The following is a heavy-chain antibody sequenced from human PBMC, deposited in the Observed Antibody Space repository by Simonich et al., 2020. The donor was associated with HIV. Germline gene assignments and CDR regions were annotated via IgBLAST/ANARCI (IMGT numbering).Heavy chain of an antibody. CDR2: CNHSGTT. Sequence: QVQLQQWGAGLMKPSETLSLTCAVYGGSFSGYYWSWIRQPPGKGLGWIGECNHSGTTNYKSSLNSRATISVDKSKNQFSLKLSSVTAEDTAIYYCARRDRELILYFDYWGQGNLVTVSS. CDR1: GGSFSGYY. J-gene: IGHJ4*02. CDR3: ARRDRELILYFDY. V-gene: IGHV4-34*01. D-gene: IGHD3-3*01.